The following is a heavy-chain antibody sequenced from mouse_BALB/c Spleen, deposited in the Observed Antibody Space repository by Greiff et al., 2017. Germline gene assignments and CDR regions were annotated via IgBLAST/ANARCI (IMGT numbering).Heavy chain of an antibody. CDR1: GYTFTSYT. Sequence: VKVVESGAELARPGASVKMSCKASGYTFTSYTMHWVKQRPGQGLEWIGYINPSSGYTNYNQKFKDKATLTADKSSSTAYMQLSSLTSEDSAVYYCARAGHYFDYWGQGTTLTVSS. J-gene: IGHJ2*01. V-gene: IGHV1-4*01. CDR3: ARAGHYFDY. CDR2: INPSSGYT.